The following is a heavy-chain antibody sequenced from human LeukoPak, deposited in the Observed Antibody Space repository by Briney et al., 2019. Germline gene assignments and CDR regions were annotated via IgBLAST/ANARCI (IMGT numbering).Heavy chain of an antibody. CDR1: GFTFSSYA. CDR3: AKRFWSYYDPIDY. J-gene: IGHJ4*02. CDR2: ISGSGGST. Sequence: GGSLRLSCAASGFTFSSYAMSWVRQAPGKGLEWVSAISGSGGSTYYADSVKGRLTISRDNSKNTLYLQMNSLRAEDTAVYYCAKRFWSYYDPIDYWGQGTLVTVSS. D-gene: IGHD3-22*01. V-gene: IGHV3-23*01.